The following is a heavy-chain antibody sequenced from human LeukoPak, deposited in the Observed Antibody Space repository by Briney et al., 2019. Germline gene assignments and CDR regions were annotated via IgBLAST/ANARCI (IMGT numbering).Heavy chain of an antibody. V-gene: IGHV3-23*01. D-gene: IGHD2-15*01. Sequence: GGSLRLSCAASGFTFSAYGVTWVRQAPGKGLEWVSAMGVSGGNVHYADSVKGRFTISRDNSKNTLYLQMISLRAEDTAVYYCAKDSAACGYCGGGTCSLCGFDYWGQGTLVMASS. J-gene: IGHJ4*02. CDR1: GFTFSAYG. CDR2: MGVSGGNV. CDR3: AKDSAACGYCGGGTCSLCGFDY.